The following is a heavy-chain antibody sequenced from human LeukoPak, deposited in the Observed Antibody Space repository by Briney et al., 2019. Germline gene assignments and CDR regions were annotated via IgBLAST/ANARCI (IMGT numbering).Heavy chain of an antibody. CDR1: GFTFSSYG. CDR3: ARASLTGWVGGDY. Sequence: GGSLRLSCAASGFTFSSYGMSWVRQAPGKGLEWVSAISGSGDRTYYADSVKGRFTISRDNSKNTLYLQMNSLRSEDTAVYYCARASLTGWVGGDYWGQGTLVTVSS. J-gene: IGHJ4*02. V-gene: IGHV3-23*01. CDR2: ISGSGDRT. D-gene: IGHD3-10*01.